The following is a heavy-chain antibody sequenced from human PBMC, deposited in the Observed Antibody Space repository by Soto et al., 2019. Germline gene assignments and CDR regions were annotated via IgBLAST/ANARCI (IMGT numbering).Heavy chain of an antibody. Sequence: SMRISCKGSGDSFTTDWIGWVRQMPGKGLEWMGVIYPGDSRTRYSPPFQGRVTISADKSISTAYLQWNSLKASDTAMYYGAKRRVPSPESRPWRQGTRVTVSS. CDR2: IYPGDSRT. CDR3: AKRRVPSPESRP. V-gene: IGHV5-51*01. CDR1: GDSFTTDW. J-gene: IGHJ5*02. D-gene: IGHD3-10*01.